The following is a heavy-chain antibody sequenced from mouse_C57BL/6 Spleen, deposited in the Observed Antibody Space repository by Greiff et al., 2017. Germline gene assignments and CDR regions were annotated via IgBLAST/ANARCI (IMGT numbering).Heavy chain of an antibody. D-gene: IGHD3-2*02. CDR1: GYTFTSYW. V-gene: IGHV1-69*01. J-gene: IGHJ4*01. Sequence: QVQLQQSGAELVKPGASVKLSCKASGYTFTSYWMHWVKQRPGQGLEWIGEIDPSDSYTNYNQKFKGKSTLTVDKSSSTAYMQLSSLTSEDSAVYYCARAQATGAMDYWGQGTSVTVSS. CDR2: IDPSDSYT. CDR3: ARAQATGAMDY.